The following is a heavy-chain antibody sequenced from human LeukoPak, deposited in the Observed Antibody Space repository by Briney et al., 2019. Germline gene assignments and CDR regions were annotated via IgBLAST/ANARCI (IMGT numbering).Heavy chain of an antibody. Sequence: KPSETLSLTCAVSGYSISSGYYWGWIRQPPGKGLEWIGSIYHSGSTYYNPSPKSRVTISVDTSKNQFSLKLSSVTAADTAVYYCARHPMVRGVIIKFDPWGQGTLVTVSS. CDR2: IYHSGST. CDR1: GYSISSGYY. J-gene: IGHJ5*02. CDR3: ARHPMVRGVIIKFDP. V-gene: IGHV4-38-2*01. D-gene: IGHD3-10*01.